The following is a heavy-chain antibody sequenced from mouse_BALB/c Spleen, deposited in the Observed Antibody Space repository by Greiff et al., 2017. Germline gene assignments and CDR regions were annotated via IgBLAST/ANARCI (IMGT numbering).Heavy chain of an antibody. CDR3: ARPGLRNYYAMDY. CDR1: GYTFTSYW. D-gene: IGHD3-1*01. Sequence: QVHVKQSGAELVKPGASVKLSCKTSGYTFTSYWIQWVKQRPGQGLGWIGEIFPGTGTTYYNEKFKGKATLTIDTSSSTAYMQLSSLTSEDSAVYFCARPGLRNYYAMDYWGQGTSVTVSS. V-gene: IGHV1S132*01. J-gene: IGHJ4*01. CDR2: IFPGTGTT.